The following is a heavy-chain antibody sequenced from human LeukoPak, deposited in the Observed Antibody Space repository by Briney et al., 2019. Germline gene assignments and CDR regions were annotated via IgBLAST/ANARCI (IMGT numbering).Heavy chain of an antibody. J-gene: IGHJ5*02. D-gene: IGHD1-26*01. CDR3: ARGGNYWPQWWFDP. CDR2: IYYTGST. V-gene: IGHV4-59*01. Sequence: SETLSLTCTVSGGSISTYYWSWIRQPPGKGLEWIGYIYYTGSTSYNPSLKSRVTMSLDASKSQFSLELNSVTPADTAVYYCARGGNYWPQWWFDPWGRGTLVSVSS. CDR1: GGSISTYY.